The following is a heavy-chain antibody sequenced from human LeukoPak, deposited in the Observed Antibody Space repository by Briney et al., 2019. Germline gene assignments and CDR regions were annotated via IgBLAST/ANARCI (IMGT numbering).Heavy chain of an antibody. CDR3: ARHGPNRKYRTCLDF. J-gene: IGHJ4*02. V-gene: IGHV4-39*01. D-gene: IGHD1-14*01. CDR1: GASISSDNYY. Sequence: SETLSLTCTVSGASISSDNYYWGWIRQPPGKGLEWIGSFYYGGGTFYNASLKSRLTMSVDTSENQFSLKLTSVTATDTAVYYCARHGPNRKYRTCLDFWGQGTLVTVSS. CDR2: FYYGGGT.